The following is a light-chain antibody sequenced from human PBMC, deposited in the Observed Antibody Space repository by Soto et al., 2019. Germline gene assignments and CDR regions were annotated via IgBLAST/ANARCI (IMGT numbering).Light chain of an antibody. J-gene: IGKJ1*01. Sequence: EIVLTQSPATLSLSPGERATLSCRASQSISSNLAWYQQKPGQAPRLLIYGASSRATGIPDRFSGSGSGTVFTLTISRLEPEDFAVYFCQQYDSSPTTFGQGTKVDIK. CDR2: GAS. V-gene: IGKV3-20*01. CDR1: QSISSN. CDR3: QQYDSSPTT.